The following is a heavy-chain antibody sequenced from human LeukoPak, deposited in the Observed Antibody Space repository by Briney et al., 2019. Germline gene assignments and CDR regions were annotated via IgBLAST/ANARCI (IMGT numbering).Heavy chain of an antibody. V-gene: IGHV3-23*01. Sequence: GGSLRLSCAASGFTFTSYGMSWVRQAPGKGLEWVSSISGTGGSPYYADSVKGRFTISRVNSENTVYLQMNSLRAEDTAVYYCAKPSGNYFPFDYWGQGTLVTVSS. CDR2: ISGTGGSP. J-gene: IGHJ4*02. CDR3: AKPSGNYFPFDY. CDR1: GFTFTSYG. D-gene: IGHD2/OR15-2a*01.